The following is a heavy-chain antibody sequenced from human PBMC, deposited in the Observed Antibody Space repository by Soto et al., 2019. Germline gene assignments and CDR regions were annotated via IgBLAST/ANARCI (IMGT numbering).Heavy chain of an antibody. CDR3: ARDRPFDY. CDR1: GFIFNSYE. CDR2: ISGSGSNI. Sequence: GGSRRLSCAASGFIFNSYEMNWVRQAPGKGLEWLSFISGSGSNIYYADSIKGRFTISRDNAENSVYLQMNSLRVDDTAIYYCARDRPFDYWGQGALVTVSS. V-gene: IGHV3-48*03. J-gene: IGHJ4*02.